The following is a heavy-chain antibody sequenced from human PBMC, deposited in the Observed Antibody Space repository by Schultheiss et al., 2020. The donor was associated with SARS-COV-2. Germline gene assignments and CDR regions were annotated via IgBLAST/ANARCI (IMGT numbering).Heavy chain of an antibody. J-gene: IGHJ4*02. CDR2: IKQAGSEK. CDR3: ARVRRGGSGTFFYYFDY. D-gene: IGHD3-10*01. Sequence: GGSLRLSCAASGFAFKYYGMTWVRQAPGKGLEWVANIKQAGSEKYYVDSVKGRFTISRDNSKNTLYLQMNSLRAEDTALYYCARVRRGGSGTFFYYFDYWGQGTQVTVSS. V-gene: IGHV3-7*03. CDR1: GFAFKYYG.